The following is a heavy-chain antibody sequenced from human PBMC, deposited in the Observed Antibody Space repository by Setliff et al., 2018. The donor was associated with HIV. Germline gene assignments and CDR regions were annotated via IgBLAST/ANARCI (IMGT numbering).Heavy chain of an antibody. V-gene: IGHV1-18*01. D-gene: IGHD5-18*01. CDR1: GYTFPSYG. Sequence: ASVKVSCKASGYTFPSYGISWVRQAPGQGLEWMGWISAYDGNTNYAQKFQGRVTMTTDTSTSTAYMELRSLRSDDTAVYYCARVFVDTAVLRVLEYYFDSWGRGTLVTVSS. J-gene: IGHJ4*02. CDR3: ARVFVDTAVLRVLEYYFDS. CDR2: ISAYDGNT.